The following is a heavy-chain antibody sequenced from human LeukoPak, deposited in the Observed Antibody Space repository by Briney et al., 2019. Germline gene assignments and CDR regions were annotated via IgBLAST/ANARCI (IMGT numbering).Heavy chain of an antibody. CDR3: ARGEVGDYVWFDP. Sequence: ASVKVSCKASGYTFTSYYMHWVRQAPGQGLEGMGIINPSGGSTSYAQKFQGRVTMTRDMSTSTVYMELSSLRSEDTAVYYCARGEVGDYVWFDPWGQGTLVTVSS. J-gene: IGHJ5*02. V-gene: IGHV1-46*01. CDR1: GYTFTSYY. CDR2: INPSGGST. D-gene: IGHD4-17*01.